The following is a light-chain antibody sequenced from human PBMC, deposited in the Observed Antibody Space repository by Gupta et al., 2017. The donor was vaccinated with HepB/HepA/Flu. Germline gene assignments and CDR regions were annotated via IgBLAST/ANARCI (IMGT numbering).Light chain of an antibody. CDR3: SSYTSSTFYV. CDR2: DVS. J-gene: IGLJ1*01. CDR1: SSDVGGYNY. V-gene: IGLV2-14*03. Sequence: QSALTQPASVSGSPGQSITISCTGTSSDVGGYNYVSWYQQHPGKAPKLMIYDVSNRPSGFANRFSGSKSGNTASLTISGLQAEDEADYYCSSYTSSTFYVFGTGTKVTVL.